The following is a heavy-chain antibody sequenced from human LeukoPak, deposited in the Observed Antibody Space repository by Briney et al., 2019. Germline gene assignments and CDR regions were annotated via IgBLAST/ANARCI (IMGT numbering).Heavy chain of an antibody. CDR3: ARDLVIDYYYYYGMDV. J-gene: IGHJ6*02. CDR2: IYIGGST. CDR1: GFTVSSTY. D-gene: IGHD2-21*01. Sequence: GGSLRLSCAASGFTVSSTYMCWVRQAPGEGLEWVSVIYIGGSTYYADSVRGRFTISRDNSKNTLYLQMNSLRAEDTAVYYCARDLVIDYYYYYGMDVWGQGTTVTVSS. V-gene: IGHV3-53*01.